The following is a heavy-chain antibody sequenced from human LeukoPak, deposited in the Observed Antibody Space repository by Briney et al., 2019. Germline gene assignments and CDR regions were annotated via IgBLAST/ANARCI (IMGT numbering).Heavy chain of an antibody. D-gene: IGHD2-15*01. CDR1: GFTFSDYY. J-gene: IGHJ4*02. Sequence: GGSLRLSCAASGFTFSDYYMSWIRQAPGKGLEWVSYISSSSSTIYYADSVKGRFAISRDNAKNSLYLQMNTLRAEDTAVYYCARDCSGGNCYRDPTFDYWGQGTLVTVSS. CDR2: ISSSSSTI. V-gene: IGHV3-11*04. CDR3: ARDCSGGNCYRDPTFDY.